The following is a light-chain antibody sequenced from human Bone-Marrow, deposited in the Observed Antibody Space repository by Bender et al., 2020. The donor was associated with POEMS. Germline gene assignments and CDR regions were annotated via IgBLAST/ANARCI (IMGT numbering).Light chain of an antibody. CDR3: QVWDTVSDHPV. CDR1: NIGIKS. J-gene: IGLJ2*01. V-gene: IGLV3-21*02. CDR2: YVS. Sequence: SYVLTQSPSVSVAPGQTARMTCGGHNIGIKSVHWYQQKPGQAPVLVIYYVSDRPSGSPERFSGSISGNTATLTISRVEAGDEADYYCQVWDTVSDHPVFGGGTKLTVV.